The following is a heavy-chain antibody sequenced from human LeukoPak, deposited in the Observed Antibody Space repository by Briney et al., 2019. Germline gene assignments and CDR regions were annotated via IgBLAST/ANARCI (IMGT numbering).Heavy chain of an antibody. Sequence: SQSLSLTCAISGDRVSSNSAAWNWIRQSPSRGLEWLGRTYYRSKWYNDYAVSVKSRITINPDTSKNQFSLQLNSVTPEDTAVYYCARDGTMRSGPAFDIWGQGTMVTVSS. CDR1: GDRVSSNSAA. V-gene: IGHV6-1*01. J-gene: IGHJ3*02. CDR3: ARDGTMRSGPAFDI. CDR2: TYYRSKWYN. D-gene: IGHD3-3*01.